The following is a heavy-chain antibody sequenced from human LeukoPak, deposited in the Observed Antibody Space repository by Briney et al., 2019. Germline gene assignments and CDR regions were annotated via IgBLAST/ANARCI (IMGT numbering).Heavy chain of an antibody. Sequence: SETLSLTCAVYGGSFSGYYWSWIRQPPGKGLEWIGETNHSGSTNYNPSLKSRVTISVDTSKNQFSLKLSSVTAADTAVYYCARLHSSSYYLEYWGQGTLVTVSS. CDR1: GGSFSGYY. D-gene: IGHD3-22*01. J-gene: IGHJ4*02. CDR3: ARLHSSSYYLEY. V-gene: IGHV4-34*01. CDR2: TNHSGST.